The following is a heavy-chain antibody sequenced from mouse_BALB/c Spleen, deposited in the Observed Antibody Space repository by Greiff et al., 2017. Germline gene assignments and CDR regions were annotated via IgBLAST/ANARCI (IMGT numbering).Heavy chain of an antibody. J-gene: IGHJ4*01. D-gene: IGHD2-2*01. CDR2: ISDGGSYT. V-gene: IGHV5-4*02. CDR3: ARDHGYDPYYAMDY. CDR1: GFTFSDYY. Sequence: EVQRVESGGGLVKPGGSLKLSCAASGFTFSDYYMYWVRQTPEKRLEWVATISDGGSYTYYPDSVKGRFTISRDNAKNNLYLQMSSLKSEDSAMYYCARDHGYDPYYAMDYWGQGTSVTVSS.